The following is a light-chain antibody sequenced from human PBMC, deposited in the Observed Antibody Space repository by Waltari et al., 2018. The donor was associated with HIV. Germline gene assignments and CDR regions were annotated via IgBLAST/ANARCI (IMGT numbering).Light chain of an antibody. J-gene: IGKJ3*01. V-gene: IGKV1-39*01. CDR2: VAS. Sequence: DIQLTQSPSSLSASVGDRVTMSCRASQNINMYLIWYQQRPGTAPKLLIYVASRLQGGVPSRFSGRGSGTDFTLTINSLQPEDFATYYCQQTYSTPLTFGPGTKVDIK. CDR1: QNINMY. CDR3: QQTYSTPLT.